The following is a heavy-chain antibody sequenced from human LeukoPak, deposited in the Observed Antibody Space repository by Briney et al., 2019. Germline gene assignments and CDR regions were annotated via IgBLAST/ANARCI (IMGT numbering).Heavy chain of an antibody. Sequence: SETLSLTCTVSGGSISSSSYYWSWIRQPPGKGLEWIGYIYYSGSTNYNPSLKSRVTISVDTSKNQFSLKLSSVTAADTAVYYCARVLGEQWLANYYYYGMDVWGQGTTVTVSS. CDR3: ARVLGEQWLANYYYYGMDV. V-gene: IGHV4-61*01. CDR2: IYYSGST. J-gene: IGHJ6*02. D-gene: IGHD6-19*01. CDR1: GGSISSSSYY.